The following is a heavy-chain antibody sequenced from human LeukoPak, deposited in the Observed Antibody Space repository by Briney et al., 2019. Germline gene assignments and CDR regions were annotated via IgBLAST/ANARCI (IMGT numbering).Heavy chain of an antibody. CDR2: INAGNGNT. D-gene: IGHD3-3*01. CDR1: GYTFTSYA. J-gene: IGHJ5*02. V-gene: IGHV1-3*03. CDR3: ARGGQNYDFWSGYYSGDHWFDP. Sequence: ASVKVSCKASGYTFTSYAMHWVRQAPGQRLEWMGWINAGNGNTKYSQEFQGRVTITRDTSASTAYMELSSLRSEDMAVYYCARGGQNYDFWSGYYSGDHWFDPWGQGTLVTVSS.